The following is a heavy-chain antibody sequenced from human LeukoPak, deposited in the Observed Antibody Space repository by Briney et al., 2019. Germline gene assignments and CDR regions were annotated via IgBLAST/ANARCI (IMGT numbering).Heavy chain of an antibody. CDR2: ITGSGDTT. J-gene: IGHJ4*02. Sequence: GGSLRLSCAASGFIFRNYAMSWVRQAPGKGLEWVSAITGSGDTTYYADSVEGRFTISRDNSKTTLYVEMNTLRAEDTAVYYCAKWGDYDILTGYYVSDFWGQGTLVTVSS. CDR3: AKWGDYDILTGYYVSDF. CDR1: GFIFRNYA. D-gene: IGHD3-9*01. V-gene: IGHV3-23*01.